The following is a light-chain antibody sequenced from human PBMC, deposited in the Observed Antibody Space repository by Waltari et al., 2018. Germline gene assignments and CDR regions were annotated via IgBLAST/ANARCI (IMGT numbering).Light chain of an antibody. CDR3: QHYKTSSRT. J-gene: IGKJ1*01. V-gene: IGKV1-5*03. CDR2: KAS. CDR1: QSIDSW. Sequence: DIQMTQSPSTLSASVGDRVTITCRASQSIDSWLAWYQQRPGKVPKPLIYKASSLESGVPSRFSGSGSGTEFTLTISSLQPDDFATYYCQHYKTSSRTFDQGTKVEIK.